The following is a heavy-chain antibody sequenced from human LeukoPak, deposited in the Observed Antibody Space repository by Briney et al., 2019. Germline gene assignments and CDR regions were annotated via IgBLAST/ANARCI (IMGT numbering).Heavy chain of an antibody. CDR1: GGSISSGGYY. Sequence: SETLSLTCTVSGGSISSGGYYWSWIRQPPGKGLEWIGYIYHSGSTYYNPSLKSRVTISVDRSKNQFSLKLSSVTAADTAVYYCASEVPYNWFDPWGQGTLVTVSS. J-gene: IGHJ5*02. V-gene: IGHV4-30-2*01. CDR3: ASEVPYNWFDP. CDR2: IYHSGST.